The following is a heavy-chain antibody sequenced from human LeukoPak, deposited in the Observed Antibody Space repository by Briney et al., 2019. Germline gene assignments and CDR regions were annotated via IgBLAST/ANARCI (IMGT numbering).Heavy chain of an antibody. CDR2: IRYDGSNR. D-gene: IGHD3-22*01. CDR3: AKGGYSYDSSGHNYFDY. J-gene: IGHJ4*02. CDR1: GFTFTSYG. Sequence: GGSLRLPCAASGFTFTSYGMHWVRQAPGKGLEWVAFIRYDGSNRNYADPVKGRFTISRDNSRNTMYLQMNSLRAEDTAVYYCAKGGYSYDSSGHNYFDYWGQGTLVTVSS. V-gene: IGHV3-30*02.